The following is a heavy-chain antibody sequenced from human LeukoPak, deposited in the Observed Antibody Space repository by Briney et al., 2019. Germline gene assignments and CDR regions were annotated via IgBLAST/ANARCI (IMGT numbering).Heavy chain of an antibody. CDR1: GYTFTSYA. CDR3: ARDLPRSGYDWWDY. J-gene: IGHJ4*02. V-gene: IGHV7-4-1*02. CDR2: INTNTGNP. Sequence: ASVKVSCKASGYTFTSYAMNWVRQAPGQGLEWMGWINTNTGNPTYAQGFTGRFVFSLDTSVSTAYLQISSLKAEDTAVYYCARDLPRSGYDWWDYWGQGTLVTVSS. D-gene: IGHD5-12*01.